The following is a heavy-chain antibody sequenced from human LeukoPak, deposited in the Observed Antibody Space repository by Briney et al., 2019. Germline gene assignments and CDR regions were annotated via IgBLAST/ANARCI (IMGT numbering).Heavy chain of an antibody. Sequence: GGSLRLSCAASGFTFSSYAMHWVRQAPGKGLEWVAVISYDGSNKYYADSVKGRFTISRDNSKNTLYLQMNSLRAEDTAVHYCARPEPLGGWLYAFDIWGQGTMVTVSS. D-gene: IGHD3-22*01. CDR1: GFTFSSYA. J-gene: IGHJ3*02. V-gene: IGHV3-30*04. CDR2: ISYDGSNK. CDR3: ARPEPLGGWLYAFDI.